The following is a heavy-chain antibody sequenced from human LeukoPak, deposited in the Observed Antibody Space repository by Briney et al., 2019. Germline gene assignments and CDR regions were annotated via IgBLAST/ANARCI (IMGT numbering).Heavy chain of an antibody. CDR2: IYYSGST. CDR3: ARGARYCSGGTCLDY. J-gene: IGHJ4*02. D-gene: IGHD2-15*01. V-gene: IGHV4-59*01. CDR1: GDSISTYY. Sequence: SETLSLTCTVSGDSISTYYWTWIRQPPGKGLEWIGYIYYSGSTNYNPSLKSRVTISVDTSKNQFSLTLSSVTAADTAVYYCARGARYCSGGTCLDYWGQGTLVTVSS.